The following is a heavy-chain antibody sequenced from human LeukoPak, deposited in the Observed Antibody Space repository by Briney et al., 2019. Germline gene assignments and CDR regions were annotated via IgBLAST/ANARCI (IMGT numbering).Heavy chain of an antibody. Sequence: SETLSLTCTVSGGSISSYHWSWIRQPPGKGLEWIGYIYYSGSTNYNPSLKSRVTISVDTSKNQFSLKLSSVTAADTAVYYCARVGDSSGYYPPYFDYWGQGTLVTVSS. V-gene: IGHV4-59*01. J-gene: IGHJ4*02. D-gene: IGHD3-22*01. CDR1: GGSISSYH. CDR2: IYYSGST. CDR3: ARVGDSSGYYPPYFDY.